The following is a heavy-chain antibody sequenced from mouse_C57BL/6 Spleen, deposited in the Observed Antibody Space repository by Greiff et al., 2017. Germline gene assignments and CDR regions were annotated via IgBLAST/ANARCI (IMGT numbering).Heavy chain of an antibody. V-gene: IGHV1-9*01. CDR3: SRRDYYGSSYGGFAY. CDR2: ILPGSGST. D-gene: IGHD1-1*01. Sequence: VKLVESGAELMKPGASVKISCKATGYTFTGYWIEWVKQRPGHGLEWIGEILPGSGSTNYNEKFKGKATFTADTSSNTAYMQLSSLTTEYSAIYYWSRRDYYGSSYGGFAYWGQGTLVTVSA. J-gene: IGHJ3*01. CDR1: GYTFTGYW.